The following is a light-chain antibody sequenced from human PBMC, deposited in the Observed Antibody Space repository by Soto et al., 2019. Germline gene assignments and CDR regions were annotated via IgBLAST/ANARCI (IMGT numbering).Light chain of an antibody. Sequence: EIVMTQSPATLSVSPGDRATLSCRASESVTSSLAWYQQKPGQPPRLLIYAASTRATDVPARFSGGGSETEFTLTISSLQAEDVAVYYCQQYYSTPIFTFGPGTKVDIK. J-gene: IGKJ3*01. CDR3: QQYYSTPIFT. CDR1: ESVTSS. V-gene: IGKV3-15*01. CDR2: AAS.